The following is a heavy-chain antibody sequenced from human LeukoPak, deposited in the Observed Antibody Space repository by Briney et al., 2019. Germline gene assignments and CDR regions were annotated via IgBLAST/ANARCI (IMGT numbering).Heavy chain of an antibody. Sequence: PGGSLRLSCAASGFTFSSYAISWVRQAPGKGLEGVSAISGSGGSTYYADSVKGRFTISRDSSKNTLYLQMNSLRAEDTAVYYCAKGPTMIVIDYWGQGTLVTVSS. V-gene: IGHV3-23*01. CDR2: ISGSGGST. CDR1: GFTFSSYA. CDR3: AKGPTMIVIDY. J-gene: IGHJ4*02. D-gene: IGHD3-22*01.